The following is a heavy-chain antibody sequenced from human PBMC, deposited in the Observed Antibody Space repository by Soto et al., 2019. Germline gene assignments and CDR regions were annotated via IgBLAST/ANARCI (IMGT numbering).Heavy chain of an antibody. Sequence: PGGSLRLSCAASGFTFSDSYMSWMRQAPGKGLEWISYITFSGNTVYYADSLKGRFTISRDNAKNSLYLQMNRLRAEDTAVYYCARVSWREKYGMDVWGQGTTVTVSS. CDR3: ARVSWREKYGMDV. CDR1: GFTFSDSY. V-gene: IGHV3-11*01. J-gene: IGHJ6*02. CDR2: ITFSGNTV.